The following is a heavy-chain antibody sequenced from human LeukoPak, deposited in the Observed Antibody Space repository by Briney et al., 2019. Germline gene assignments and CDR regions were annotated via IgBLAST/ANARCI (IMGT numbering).Heavy chain of an antibody. Sequence: PSETLSLTCAVCGGSFSGYYWSWIRQPPGKGLEWIGEINHSGSTNYNPSLKSRVTISVDTSKNQFSLKLSSVTAADTAVYYCARGDSGSYYQSDYWGQGTLVTVSS. J-gene: IGHJ4*02. CDR1: GGSFSGYY. V-gene: IGHV4-34*01. D-gene: IGHD1-26*01. CDR2: INHSGST. CDR3: ARGDSGSYYQSDY.